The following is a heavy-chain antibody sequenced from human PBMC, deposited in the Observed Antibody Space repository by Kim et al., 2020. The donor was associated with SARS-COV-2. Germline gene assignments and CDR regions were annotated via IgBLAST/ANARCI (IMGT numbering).Heavy chain of an antibody. CDR2: INHSGST. CDR1: GGSFSGYY. Sequence: SETLSLTCAVYGGSFSGYYWSWIRQPPGKGLEWIGEINHSGSTNYNPSLKSRVTISVDTSKNQFSLKLSSVTAADTAVYYCARSSGPLGFDYWGQGTLVTVSS. CDR3: ARSSGPLGFDY. D-gene: IGHD6-25*01. J-gene: IGHJ4*02. V-gene: IGHV4-34*01.